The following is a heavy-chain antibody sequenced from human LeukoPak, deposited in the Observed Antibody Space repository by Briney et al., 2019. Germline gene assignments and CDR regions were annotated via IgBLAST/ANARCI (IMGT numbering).Heavy chain of an antibody. CDR2: ISSDAASI. D-gene: IGHD3-10*02. V-gene: IGHV3-48*03. CDR1: GFTFSSYE. Sequence: PGGSLRLSCAASGFTFSSYEMNWVRQAPGKGLEWVSYISSDAASIYYADSVRGRFTISRDNAKNSLFLQVYSLRDEDTAVYYCARGMNGVGGYYILIDYWGQGTLVTVSS. CDR3: ARGMNGVGGYYILIDY. J-gene: IGHJ4*02.